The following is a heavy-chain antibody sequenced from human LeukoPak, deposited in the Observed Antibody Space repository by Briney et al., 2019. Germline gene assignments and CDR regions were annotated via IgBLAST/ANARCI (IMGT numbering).Heavy chain of an antibody. V-gene: IGHV4-59*01. J-gene: IGHJ5*02. CDR3: VRFVVPAAIEFSWFDP. CDR2: IYYSGST. D-gene: IGHD2-2*02. CDR1: GGSISSYY. Sequence: SETLSLTCTVSGGSISSYYWSWIRQPPGKGLEWIGYIYYSGSTNYNPSLKSRVTISVDTSKNQFSLKLSSVTAADTAVYYCVRFVVPAAIEFSWFDPWGQGTLVTVSS.